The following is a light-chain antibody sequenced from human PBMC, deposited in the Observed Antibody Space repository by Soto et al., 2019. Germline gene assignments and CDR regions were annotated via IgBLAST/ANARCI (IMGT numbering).Light chain of an antibody. CDR3: QQYGDWPPDT. CDR2: DAS. Sequence: EIIMTQSPATLSVSPGERVTLSCRASQGVGSTLAWYRQQPGQAPRLLIYDASTRATGVPARFGGSGSGTEFTLTISGLQSEDFAVYYCQQYGDWPPDTFGQGTKVEI. J-gene: IGKJ2*01. V-gene: IGKV3-15*01. CDR1: QGVGST.